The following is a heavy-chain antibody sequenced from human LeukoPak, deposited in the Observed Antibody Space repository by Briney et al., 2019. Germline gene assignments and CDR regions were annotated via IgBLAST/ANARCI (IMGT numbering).Heavy chain of an antibody. CDR3: ATDPYCSSTSCYSFAFDI. CDR2: INPNSGGT. J-gene: IGHJ3*02. CDR1: GYTFTGYY. D-gene: IGHD2-2*01. Sequence: APVKVSCKASGYTFTGYYMHWVRQAPGQGLEWMGWINPNSGGTNYAQKFQGRVTMTRDTSISTAYMELSRLRSDDTAVYYCATDPYCSSTSCYSFAFDIWGQGTMVTVSS. V-gene: IGHV1-2*02.